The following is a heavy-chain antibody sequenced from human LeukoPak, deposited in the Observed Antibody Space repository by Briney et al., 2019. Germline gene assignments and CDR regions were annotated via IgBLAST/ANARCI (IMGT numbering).Heavy chain of an antibody. CDR1: GYSSTTYW. D-gene: IGHD5-24*01. CDR3: ARRHVYNYFFDY. V-gene: IGHV5-51*01. CDR2: IYPGDSET. Sequence: GESLEISCKGSGYSSTTYWIGWVRQMPGKGLEWMGIIYPGDSETRYSPSSQGQVTISADKSISTAYLQWSSLKASDTAMYYCARRHVYNYFFDYWGQGTLVTVSS. J-gene: IGHJ4*02.